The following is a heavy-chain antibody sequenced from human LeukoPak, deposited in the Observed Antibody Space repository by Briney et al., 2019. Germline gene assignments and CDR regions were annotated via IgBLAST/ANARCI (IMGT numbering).Heavy chain of an antibody. CDR3: ARGGLYWHI. J-gene: IGHJ3*02. CDR1: GFTFSTYA. CDR2: ISYDGSSK. D-gene: IGHD3-16*01. Sequence: PGGSLRLSCAASGFTFSTYAMHWVRQAPGKGLEWVAVISYDGSSKHYADSVKDRLTISRDNSKKTLYVQMNSLRAEDTAVYYCARGGLYWHIWGQGTMVTVSS. V-gene: IGHV3-30-3*01.